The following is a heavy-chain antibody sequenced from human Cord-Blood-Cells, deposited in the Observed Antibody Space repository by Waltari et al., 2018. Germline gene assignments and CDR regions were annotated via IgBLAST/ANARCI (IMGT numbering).Heavy chain of an antibody. CDR3: ASRYSSSPPGGAFDI. CDR1: GGSISSSSYS. D-gene: IGHD6-6*01. Sequence: QLQLQESGPGLVKPSETLSLTCTVSGGSISSSSYSWGWIRQTPGKGLEWIGSIYYSGSTYYNPSLKSRVTISVDTSKNQFSLKLSSVTAADTAVYYCASRYSSSPPGGAFDIWGQGTMVTVSS. J-gene: IGHJ3*02. CDR2: IYYSGST. V-gene: IGHV4-39*01.